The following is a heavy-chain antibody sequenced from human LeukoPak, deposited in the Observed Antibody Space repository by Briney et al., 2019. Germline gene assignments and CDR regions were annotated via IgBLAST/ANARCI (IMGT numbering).Heavy chain of an antibody. CDR3: ARPLSYYYDSSGYYLGGDAFDI. J-gene: IGHJ3*02. CDR1: GYTFASFS. D-gene: IGHD3-22*01. V-gene: IGHV1-46*01. Sequence: GASVKASCKPSGYTFASFSMHCVRQVPGQGLGWMGIINPSGGNTIYAQKFQGRVTITTDESTSTAYMELSSLRSEDTAVYYCARPLSYYYDSSGYYLGGDAFDIWGQGTMVTVSS. CDR2: INPSGGNT.